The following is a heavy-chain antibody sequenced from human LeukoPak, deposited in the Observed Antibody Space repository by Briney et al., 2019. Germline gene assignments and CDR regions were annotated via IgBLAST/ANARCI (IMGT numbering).Heavy chain of an antibody. V-gene: IGHV3-53*01. CDR3: ARGGRDYSNYWFDP. CDR1: GFSVSNNY. J-gene: IGHJ5*02. D-gene: IGHD4-11*01. Sequence: PGGSLRLSCAASGFSVSNNYMSWVRQAPGKGLEWVSVLYSGGGAYYADSVKGRFTISRDSSKNTLYLQMSSLRAEDTAVYFCARGGRDYSNYWFDPWGQGILVTVSS. CDR2: LYSGGGA.